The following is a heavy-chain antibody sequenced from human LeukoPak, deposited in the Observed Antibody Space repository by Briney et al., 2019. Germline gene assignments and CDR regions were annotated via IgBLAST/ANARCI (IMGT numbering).Heavy chain of an antibody. CDR2: IYSGGYT. CDR1: GFAVSSNY. J-gene: IGHJ4*02. D-gene: IGHD6-19*01. Sequence: GGSLRLSCAASGFAVSSNYMSWVRQAPGKGLEWVSVIYSGGYTYYADSVKGRFTISRDNSKNTLYLQMNSLRAEDTAVYYCARAGITVTGAFDYWGQGTLVTVSS. CDR3: ARAGITVTGAFDY. V-gene: IGHV3-66*01.